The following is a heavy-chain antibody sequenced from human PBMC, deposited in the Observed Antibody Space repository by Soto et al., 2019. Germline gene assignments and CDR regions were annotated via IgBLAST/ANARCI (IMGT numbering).Heavy chain of an antibody. J-gene: IGHJ6*02. D-gene: IGHD3-10*01. CDR1: GGSFSGYY. V-gene: IGHV4-34*01. Sequence: SETLSLTCAVYGGSFSGYYWSWIRQPPGKGLEWIGEINHSGSTNYNPSLKSRVTISVDTSKNQFPLKLSSVTAADTAVYYCARGRILLWFGELLALDYYYGMDVWGQGTTVTVSS. CDR3: ARGRILLWFGELLALDYYYGMDV. CDR2: INHSGST.